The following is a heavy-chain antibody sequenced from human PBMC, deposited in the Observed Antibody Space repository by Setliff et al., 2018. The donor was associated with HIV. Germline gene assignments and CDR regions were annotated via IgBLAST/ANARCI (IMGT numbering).Heavy chain of an antibody. CDR2: INPNSGGT. CDR1: GYTFTGYY. Sequence: ASVKVSCKSSGYTFTGYYMHWVRQAPGQGLEWMGWINPNSGGTNYAQKFQGRVTMTRDTSISTAYMELSRLRSDDTAVYYCARGADYYDSSGYRGGGLYYMDVWGKGTSVTVSS. D-gene: IGHD3-22*01. J-gene: IGHJ6*03. V-gene: IGHV1-2*02. CDR3: ARGADYYDSSGYRGGGLYYMDV.